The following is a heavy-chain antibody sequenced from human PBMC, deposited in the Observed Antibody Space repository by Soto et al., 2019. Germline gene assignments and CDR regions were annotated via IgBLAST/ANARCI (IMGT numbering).Heavy chain of an antibody. CDR3: AKNYYFDH. CDR1: GFTFSAYA. Sequence: EVQLLESGGGLVQPGGSLRLSCAASGFTFSAYAMSWVRQAPGKGLEWVSSINVDDSTYYADSAKGRFTISRDNSKSTLFLELSSVRAEDTATFYCAKNYYFDHWGQGTQVTVSS. V-gene: IGHV3-23*01. CDR2: INVDDST. J-gene: IGHJ4*02.